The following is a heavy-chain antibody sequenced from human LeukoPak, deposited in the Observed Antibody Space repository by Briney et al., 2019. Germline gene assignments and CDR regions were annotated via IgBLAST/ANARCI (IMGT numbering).Heavy chain of an antibody. J-gene: IGHJ4*02. Sequence: AAVKVSCKASGYTFTGYYMHGVRQAPGQGLEGMGWSNPNSGGTNYAQKFQGRVTMTRDTSTSTVYMELRSLRSEETAVYYCARETHGSETMFYWGQGTLVTVSS. V-gene: IGHV1-2*02. CDR2: SNPNSGGT. CDR1: GYTFTGYY. CDR3: ARETHGSETMFY. D-gene: IGHD3-10*01.